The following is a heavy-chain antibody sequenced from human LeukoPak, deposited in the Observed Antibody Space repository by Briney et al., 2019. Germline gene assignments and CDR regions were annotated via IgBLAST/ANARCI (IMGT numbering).Heavy chain of an antibody. CDR3: ATHCSGTACHRDY. V-gene: IGHV3-30*02. Sequence: GGSLRLSCAASGFTFVSSAMHWVRQAPGKGLECVAFIQFDGSFKHYSDSVKGRFTISRDNSKNTLYLEMNRLRPEDTGVYYCATHCSGTACHRDYWGQGTLVTVSS. CDR1: GFTFVSSA. J-gene: IGHJ4*02. CDR2: IQFDGSFK. D-gene: IGHD2-2*01.